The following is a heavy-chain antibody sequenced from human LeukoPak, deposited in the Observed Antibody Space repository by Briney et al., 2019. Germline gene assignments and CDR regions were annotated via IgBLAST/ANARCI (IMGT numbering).Heavy chain of an antibody. CDR2: ISTSGDRT. J-gene: IGHJ4*02. Sequence: GGSLRLSCAASGFTFSTYAMAWVRQAPGKGLEWVSGISTSGDRTYYADSVKGRFTISRDNSKNTLYLQMNSLRAEDTAEYYCARSAVGTSCCTAVDYWGQGTLVTVSS. CDR1: GFTFSTYA. CDR3: ARSAVGTSCCTAVDY. V-gene: IGHV3-23*01. D-gene: IGHD1-26*01.